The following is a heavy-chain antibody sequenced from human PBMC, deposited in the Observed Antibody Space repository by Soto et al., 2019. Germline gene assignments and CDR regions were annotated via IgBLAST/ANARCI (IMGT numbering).Heavy chain of an antibody. CDR2: VSHSGNT. Sequence: LSLTCTVLRGSFSGHFWIWVRQPPGKGLGWSGEVSHSGNTKYYPSLRSRGTLSVDSSKNQISLALTSVIAADTAADYCGRAKFKSNGSHQFDIWGQGTLVTVSS. CDR3: GRAKFKSNGSHQFDI. V-gene: IGHV4-34*01. D-gene: IGHD2-2*01. CDR1: RGSFSGHF. J-gene: IGHJ4*02.